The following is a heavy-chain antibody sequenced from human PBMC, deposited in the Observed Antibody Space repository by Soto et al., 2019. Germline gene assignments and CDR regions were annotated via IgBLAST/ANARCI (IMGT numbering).Heavy chain of an antibody. J-gene: IGHJ4*02. D-gene: IGHD2-2*01. V-gene: IGHV1-58*01. CDR2: IVVGSGNT. CDR1: GFTFTSSA. CDR3: ATAIPAARIYSYFDY. Sequence: SVKVSCKASGFTFTSSAVQWVRQARGQRLEWIGWIVVGSGNTNYAQKFQERVTITRDMSTSTAYMELSSLRSEDTAVYYCATAIPAARIYSYFDYWGQGTLVTVSS.